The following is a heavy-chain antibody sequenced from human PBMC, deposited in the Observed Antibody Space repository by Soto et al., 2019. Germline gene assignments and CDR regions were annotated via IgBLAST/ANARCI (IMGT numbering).Heavy chain of an antibody. J-gene: IGHJ5*02. CDR3: AREDAARVERWFDA. CDR2: IYSSGST. CDR1: GGSIISASYS. V-gene: IGHV4-31*11. Sequence: SETLSLTCAVSGGSIISASYSLNWIRQSPGRGLEWIGHIYSSGSTYYNPSLESRVSISVDTSNNQFSLKLTSVTAADTAVYFCAREDAARVERWFDAWGQGTPVTV. D-gene: IGHD6-6*01.